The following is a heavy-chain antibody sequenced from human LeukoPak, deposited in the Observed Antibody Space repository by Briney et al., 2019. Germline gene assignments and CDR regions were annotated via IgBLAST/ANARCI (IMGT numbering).Heavy chain of an antibody. Sequence: GGALRLSCSTSGLSFSSDVMSWVRQAPGKGLEWVSAIGCSGGSTYYADSVKGRFTISRDNSKNTLYLQMNSLRAEDTAVYYCAKVPRKLTLDYWNQGTLVTVS. CDR1: GLSFSSDV. D-gene: IGHD1-14*01. CDR2: IGCSGGST. CDR3: AKVPRKLTLDY. V-gene: IGHV3-23*01. J-gene: IGHJ4*02.